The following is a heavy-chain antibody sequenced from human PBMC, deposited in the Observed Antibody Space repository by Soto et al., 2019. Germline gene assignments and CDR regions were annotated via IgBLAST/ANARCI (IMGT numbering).Heavy chain of an antibody. CDR3: ARGPEDDSSGYYGFDY. CDR1: GGSFSGYY. J-gene: IGHJ4*02. CDR2: INHSGST. D-gene: IGHD3-22*01. V-gene: IGHV4-34*01. Sequence: SLTCAVYGGSFSGYYWSWIRQPPGKGLEWIGEINHSGSTNYNPSLKSRVTISVDTSKNQFSLKLSSVTAADTAVYYCARGPEDDSSGYYGFDYWGQGTLVTSPQ.